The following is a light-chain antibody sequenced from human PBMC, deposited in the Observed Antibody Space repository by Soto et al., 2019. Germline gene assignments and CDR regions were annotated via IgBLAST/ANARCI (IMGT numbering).Light chain of an antibody. J-gene: IGKJ2*03. CDR3: QQYNSYPYS. CDR1: QTIFSW. V-gene: IGKV1-5*03. Sequence: IQMTQSPSTLSASVGDRVSITCRASQTIFSWLAWYQQKPGKAPKLLIYKASSLESGVPSRYSGSGSGTEFTLTISGLQPDDFATYYCQQYNSYPYSVGQGTKVDSK. CDR2: KAS.